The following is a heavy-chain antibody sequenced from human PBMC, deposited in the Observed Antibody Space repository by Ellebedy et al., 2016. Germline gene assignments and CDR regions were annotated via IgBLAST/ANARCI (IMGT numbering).Heavy chain of an antibody. D-gene: IGHD6-13*01. CDR3: VKGYSSSWYEAFDI. CDR1: GFTFSTSA. CDR2: ITNDGGDR. V-gene: IGHV3-64D*06. J-gene: IGHJ3*02. Sequence: GGSLRLXCSASGFTFSTSAMHWVRQAPGQGLEYVAAITNDGGDRYYADSLKGRFSISRDNSKNTLYLQMSILRAEDTAVYYCVKGYSSSWYEAFDIWGQGTMVTVSS.